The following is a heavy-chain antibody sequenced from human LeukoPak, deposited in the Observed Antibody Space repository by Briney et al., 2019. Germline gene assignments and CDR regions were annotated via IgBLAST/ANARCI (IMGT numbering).Heavy chain of an antibody. Sequence: ASVNVSCKASRYTFTGYYMHWVRQAPGQGLEWMGWINPNSGGTNYAQKFQRRVTMTRDTSISTAYMELSRLRSDDTAVYYCARDCSGGSCYYNMDYWGQGTLVTVSS. V-gene: IGHV1-2*02. CDR1: RYTFTGYY. D-gene: IGHD2-15*01. CDR2: INPNSGGT. J-gene: IGHJ4*02. CDR3: ARDCSGGSCYYNMDY.